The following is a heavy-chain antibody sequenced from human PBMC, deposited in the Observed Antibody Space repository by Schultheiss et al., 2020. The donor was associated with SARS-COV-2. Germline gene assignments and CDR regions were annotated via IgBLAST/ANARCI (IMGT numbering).Heavy chain of an antibody. J-gene: IGHJ4*02. CDR2: ISGSGGST. CDR1: GFTFSSYA. V-gene: IGHV3-23*01. CDR3: AKEDVVVPAAISAFDY. D-gene: IGHD2-2*02. Sequence: GESLKISCAASGFTFSSYAMSWVRQAPGKGLEWVSAISGSGGSTYYADSVKGRFTISRDNSKNTLYLQMNSLRAEDTAVYYCAKEDVVVPAAISAFDYWGQGTLVTVSS.